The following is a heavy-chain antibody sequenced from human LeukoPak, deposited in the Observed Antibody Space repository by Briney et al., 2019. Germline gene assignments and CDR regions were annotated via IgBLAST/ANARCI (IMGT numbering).Heavy chain of an antibody. D-gene: IGHD5-18*01. CDR3: ARADGYTYGFVFDY. Sequence: SETLSLTCTVSGGSISSYYWSWIRQPPGKGLEWIGYIYYSGSTNYNPSLKSRVTISLDTSKNQFSLRLSSVTAADTAVHYCARADGYTYGFVFDYWGQGTPVAVSS. V-gene: IGHV4-59*01. CDR1: GGSISSYY. J-gene: IGHJ4*02. CDR2: IYYSGST.